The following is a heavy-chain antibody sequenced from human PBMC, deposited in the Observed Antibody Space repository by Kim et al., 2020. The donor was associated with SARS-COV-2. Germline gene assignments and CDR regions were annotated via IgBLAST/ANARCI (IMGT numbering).Heavy chain of an antibody. CDR2: IIPIFGTA. Sequence: SVKVSCKASGGTFSSYAISWVRQAPGQGLEWMGGIIPIFGTANYAQKFQGRVTITADESTSTAYMELSSLRSEDTAVYYCARDSPKRLVRGYYFDYWGQGTLVTVSS. CDR3: ARDSPKRLVRGYYFDY. V-gene: IGHV1-69*13. CDR1: GGTFSSYA. J-gene: IGHJ4*02. D-gene: IGHD6-13*01.